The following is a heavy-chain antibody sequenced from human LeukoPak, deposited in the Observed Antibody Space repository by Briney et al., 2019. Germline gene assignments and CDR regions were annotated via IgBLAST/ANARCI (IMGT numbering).Heavy chain of an antibody. CDR1: GGSFSGYY. V-gene: IGHV4-59*12. CDR2: IYYSGST. J-gene: IGHJ4*02. Sequence: PSETLSLTCAVYGGSFSGYYWSWIRQPPGKGLEWIGYIYYSGSTNYNPSLKSRVTISVDTSKNQFSLKLSSVTAADTAAYYCARGLDRYGSGSYHYWGQGTLVTVSS. D-gene: IGHD3-10*01. CDR3: ARGLDRYGSGSYHY.